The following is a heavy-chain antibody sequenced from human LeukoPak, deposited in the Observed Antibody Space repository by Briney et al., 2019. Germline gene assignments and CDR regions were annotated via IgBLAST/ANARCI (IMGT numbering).Heavy chain of an antibody. CDR2: IYYSGST. D-gene: IGHD3-22*01. CDR1: GGSISSGDYY. CDR3: ARVPDDSSGYHDY. J-gene: IGHJ4*02. V-gene: IGHV4-30-4*08. Sequence: SETLSLTCTVSGGSISSGDYYWSWIRQPPGKGLEWIGYIYYSGSTYYNPSLKSRVTISVDTSKNQFSLKLSSVTAADTAVYYCARVPDDSSGYHDYWGQGTLATVSS.